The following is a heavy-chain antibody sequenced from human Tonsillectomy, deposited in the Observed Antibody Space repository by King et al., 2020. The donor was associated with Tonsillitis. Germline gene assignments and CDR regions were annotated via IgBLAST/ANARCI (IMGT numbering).Heavy chain of an antibody. Sequence: VQLVESGGGVVQPGGSLRLSCEASGFPFSYSGMHWVRQAPGKGLEWVAFIRFDGSNENYAASVRGRFTISRDNSKNTLYLQMDSLSTEDTGFYYCEQDHDQRRVDSWGQGTLVTVSS. J-gene: IGHJ5*02. CDR3: EQDHDQRRVDS. V-gene: IGHV3-30*02. D-gene: IGHD6-25*01. CDR2: IRFDGSNE. CDR1: GFPFSYSG.